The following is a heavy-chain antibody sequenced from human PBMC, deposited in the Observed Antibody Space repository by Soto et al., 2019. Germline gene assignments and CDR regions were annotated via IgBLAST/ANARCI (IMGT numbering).Heavy chain of an antibody. CDR1: GGSISSYC. V-gene: IGHV4-59*12. Sequence: SETLSLTCSVAGGSISSYCWSWIRQPPGKGLEWIGYIYYSVSTNYNPSLKSRVTISVDDSKNTLYLQMSSLRAEDTAVYYCARVHSSSYHYFNYWGQGTLVTVSS. J-gene: IGHJ4*02. CDR2: IYYSVST. CDR3: ARVHSSSYHYFNY. D-gene: IGHD6-13*01.